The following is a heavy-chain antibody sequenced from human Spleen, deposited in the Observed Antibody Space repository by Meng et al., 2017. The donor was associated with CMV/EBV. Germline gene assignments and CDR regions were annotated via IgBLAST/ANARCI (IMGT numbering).Heavy chain of an antibody. Sequence: SETLSLTCTVSGGSISSYYWSWIRQPPGKGLEWIGYIYYSGSTNYNPSLKSRVTISVDTSKNQFSLKLSSVTAADTAVYYCARGLNIASSIWFDLWGQGTLVTVSS. CDR3: ARGLNIASSIWFDL. CDR1: GGSISSYY. V-gene: IGHV4-59*01. CDR2: IYYSGST. D-gene: IGHD6-6*01. J-gene: IGHJ5*02.